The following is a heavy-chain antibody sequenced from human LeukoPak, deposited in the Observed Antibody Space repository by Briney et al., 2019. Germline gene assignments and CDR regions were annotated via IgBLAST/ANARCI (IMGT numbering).Heavy chain of an antibody. V-gene: IGHV1-18*01. CDR1: GGTLSSYA. Sequence: ASVKVSCKASGGTLSSYAISWVRQAPGQGLEWMGWISAYNGNTNYAQKLQGRVTMTTDTSTSTAYMELRSLRSDDTAVYYCAREDRDYYYYGMDVWGQGTTVTVSS. CDR2: ISAYNGNT. CDR3: AREDRDYYYYGMDV. J-gene: IGHJ6*02.